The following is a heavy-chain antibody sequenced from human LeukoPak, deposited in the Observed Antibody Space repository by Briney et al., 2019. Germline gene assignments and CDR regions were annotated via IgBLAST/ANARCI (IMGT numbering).Heavy chain of an antibody. D-gene: IGHD7-27*01. CDR1: GFTFSSYG. J-gene: IGHJ4*02. Sequence: GGSLRLSCAASGFTFSSYGMHWVRQAPGKGLEWVAVIWCDGSNKYYADSVKGRFTISRDNSKNTLYLRVNNLRAEDTAVYYCAKDLHWGLDYWGQGTLVTVSS. CDR3: AKDLHWGLDY. CDR2: IWCDGSNK. V-gene: IGHV3-33*06.